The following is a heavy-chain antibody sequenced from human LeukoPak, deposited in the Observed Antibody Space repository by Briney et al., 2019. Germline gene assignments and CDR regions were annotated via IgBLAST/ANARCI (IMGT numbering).Heavy chain of an antibody. CDR1: GFTFSDYY. J-gene: IGHJ4*02. Sequence: PGGSLRLSCAASGFTFSDYYMSWIRQAPGKGLEWVSYISSSGSTIYYADSVKGRFTISRDNAKNSLYLQMNSLRAEDTAVYYCARGRGGYCSSTSCYMGPDTFFDYWGQGTLVTSPQ. CDR2: ISSSGSTI. D-gene: IGHD2-2*02. CDR3: ARGRGGYCSSTSCYMGPDTFFDY. V-gene: IGHV3-11*01.